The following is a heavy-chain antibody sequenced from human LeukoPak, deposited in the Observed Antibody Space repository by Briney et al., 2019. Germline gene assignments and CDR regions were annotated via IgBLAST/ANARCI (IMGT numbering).Heavy chain of an antibody. CDR3: ARHRALAVAGTWFDP. D-gene: IGHD6-19*01. V-gene: IGHV4-59*08. J-gene: IGHJ5*02. Sequence: NPSETLSLTCTVSGGSISSYYWSWIRQPPGKGLEWIGYIYYSGSTNYNPSLKSRVTISVDTSKNQFSLKLSSVTAADTAVYYCARHRALAVAGTWFDPRGQGTLVTVSS. CDR2: IYYSGST. CDR1: GGSISSYY.